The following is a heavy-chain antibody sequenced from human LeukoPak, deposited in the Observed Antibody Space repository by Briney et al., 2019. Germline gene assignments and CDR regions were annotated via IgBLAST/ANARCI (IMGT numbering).Heavy chain of an antibody. Sequence: GRSLRLSCAASGFTFSSYAMSWVRQAPGKGPEWVSTISIDGGRTYYADSVKGRFTVSRDTSKNTLYLQMNSLKAEDTAVYYCARKGIGSSRYQNMDVWGKGTTVTVSS. V-gene: IGHV3-23*01. CDR1: GFTFSSYA. D-gene: IGHD6-25*01. CDR3: ARKGIGSSRYQNMDV. CDR2: ISIDGGRT. J-gene: IGHJ6*03.